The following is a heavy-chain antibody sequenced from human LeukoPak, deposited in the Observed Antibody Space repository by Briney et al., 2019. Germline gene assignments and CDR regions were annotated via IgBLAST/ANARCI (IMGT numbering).Heavy chain of an antibody. CDR3: ATYYYDGTGYYYRGFHI. Sequence: PSETLSLTCTVSGGSISSYYWSWIRQPPGKGLEWIGYIYYSGSTNYNPSLKSRVTISVDTSKNQFSLKLSSVTAADTAVYYCATYYYDGTGYYYRGFHIWGQGTMVSVSS. D-gene: IGHD3-22*01. J-gene: IGHJ3*02. CDR1: GGSISSYY. CDR2: IYYSGST. V-gene: IGHV4-59*01.